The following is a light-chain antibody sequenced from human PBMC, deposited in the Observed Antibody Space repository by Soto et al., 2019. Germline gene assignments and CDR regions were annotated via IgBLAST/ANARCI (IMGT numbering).Light chain of an antibody. CDR3: QAWASTTVVV. Sequence: SYELTQPPSVSVSPGQTASITCSGDILGDKYASWYQQKAGQSPVLVIYQDNKRPSGIPERFSGSNSGNTATLTISGTQAMDEADYYCQAWASTTVVVFGGGTKVTVL. CDR1: ILGDKY. J-gene: IGLJ2*01. V-gene: IGLV3-1*01. CDR2: QDN.